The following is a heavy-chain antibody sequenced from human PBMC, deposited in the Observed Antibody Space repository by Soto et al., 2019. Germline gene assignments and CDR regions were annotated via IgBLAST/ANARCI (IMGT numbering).Heavy chain of an antibody. D-gene: IGHD3-10*01. Sequence: EVQLVESGGGLVQPGGSLRLSCAASGFTVSSNYMSWVRQAPGKGLEWVSVIYSGGSTYYADSVKGRFTISRDNSKNTLYLQMNSLRAEDTAVYYCAREDAVRGHIAPSPYYMDVWGKGTTVTVSS. V-gene: IGHV3-66*01. CDR1: GFTVSSNY. CDR2: IYSGGST. CDR3: AREDAVRGHIAPSPYYMDV. J-gene: IGHJ6*03.